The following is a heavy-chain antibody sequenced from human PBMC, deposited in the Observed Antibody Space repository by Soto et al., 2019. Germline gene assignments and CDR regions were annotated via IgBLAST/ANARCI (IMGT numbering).Heavy chain of an antibody. Sequence: ASVKVSCTVSGDTLTELSMHWVRQAPGKGLEWMGGFDPEDGETIYAQKFQGRVTMTEDTSTDTAYMELSSLRSEDTAVYYCATGFPGIAVYYFDYWGQGTLVTVSS. CDR3: ATGFPGIAVYYFDY. J-gene: IGHJ4*02. V-gene: IGHV1-24*01. CDR1: GDTLTELS. CDR2: FDPEDGET. D-gene: IGHD6-19*01.